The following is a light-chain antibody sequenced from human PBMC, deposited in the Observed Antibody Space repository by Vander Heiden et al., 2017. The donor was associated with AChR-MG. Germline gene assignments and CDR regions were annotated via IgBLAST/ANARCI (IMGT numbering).Light chain of an antibody. Sequence: SCSGSSSNIGRHTVNWYQQLPGTAPKLLIYRNDQRVSGVPDRFSGSTSGTSASLAISGLQSEDEGDYYCEAWDDSLKRVFGGGTKLTVL. V-gene: IGLV1-44*01. J-gene: IGLJ3*02. CDR2: RND. CDR3: EAWDDSLKRV. CDR1: SSNIGRHT.